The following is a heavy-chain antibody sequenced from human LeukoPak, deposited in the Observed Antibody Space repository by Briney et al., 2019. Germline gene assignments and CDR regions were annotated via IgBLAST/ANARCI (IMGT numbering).Heavy chain of an antibody. D-gene: IGHD1-26*01. CDR3: ARGKVGGNYYGMDV. Sequence: PGGSLRLSCAASGFTFSSYAMSWVRQAPGKGLEWVSGISGSGGTTYYADSVKGRFTISRDNSKNTLYLQMNSLRAEDTAVYYCARGKVGGNYYGMDVWGQGTTVTVSS. J-gene: IGHJ6*02. CDR1: GFTFSSYA. V-gene: IGHV3-23*01. CDR2: ISGSGGTT.